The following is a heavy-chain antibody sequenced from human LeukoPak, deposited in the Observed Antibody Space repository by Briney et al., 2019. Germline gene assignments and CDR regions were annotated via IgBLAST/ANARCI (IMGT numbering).Heavy chain of an antibody. J-gene: IGHJ2*01. Sequence: SETVPLTCSVSGGSISGDYWSWIRQPPGKGLEWVGWIYYSGTTNYNPSLTGRVAISVDTSKNQFSLRLSSVTAADTAVYYCARGGASSRYFDLWGRGTLVTVSS. V-gene: IGHV4-59*01. CDR2: IYYSGTT. CDR1: GGSISGDY. D-gene: IGHD1-26*01. CDR3: ARGGASSRYFDL.